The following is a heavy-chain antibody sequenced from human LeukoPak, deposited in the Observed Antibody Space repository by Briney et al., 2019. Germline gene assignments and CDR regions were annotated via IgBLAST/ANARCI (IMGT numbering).Heavy chain of an antibody. CDR1: GGSISSYY. CDR3: ARSGGDFWSGSFGYLDY. J-gene: IGHJ4*02. CDR2: TYITGST. D-gene: IGHD3-3*01. Sequence: SETLSLTCTVSGGSISSYYWSWFRQPAGKGLEWIGRTYITGSTNYNPSLKSRVTMSVDTSKIQFSLRLSSVTAPAPAVYYCARSGGDFWSGSFGYLDYWGQGTLVTVSS. V-gene: IGHV4-4*07.